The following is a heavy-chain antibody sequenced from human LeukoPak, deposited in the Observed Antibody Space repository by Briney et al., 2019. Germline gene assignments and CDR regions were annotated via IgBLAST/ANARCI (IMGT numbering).Heavy chain of an antibody. V-gene: IGHV1-2*02. J-gene: IGHJ6*03. CDR2: INPNSGDT. D-gene: IGHD6-19*01. CDR3: AKDQSSDWYGYYYYYMDV. CDR1: GYSFSGHY. Sequence: ASVKVSCKASGYSFSGHYMHWVRQAPGQGLEWMGWINPNSGDTNYAQKFQGRVTMTRDTSSSTAYMDLSRLRSDDTAVYYCAKDQSSDWYGYYYYYMDVWGKGTTVTISS.